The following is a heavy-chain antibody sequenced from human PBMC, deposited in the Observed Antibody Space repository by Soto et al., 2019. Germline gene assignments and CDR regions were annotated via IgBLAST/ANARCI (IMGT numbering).Heavy chain of an antibody. Sequence: QLQLQESGSGLVKPSQTLSLTCAVSGGSISSGGYSWSWIRQPPGKGLEWAGYIYHSGSTYYNPSLKSRVTISIDRSKNQFSLKLSSVTAADTAVYYCTRSSSTVTTLDYWGQGTLVTVSS. CDR3: TRSSSTVTTLDY. J-gene: IGHJ4*02. V-gene: IGHV4-30-2*01. CDR2: IYHSGST. CDR1: GGSISSGGYS. D-gene: IGHD2-2*01.